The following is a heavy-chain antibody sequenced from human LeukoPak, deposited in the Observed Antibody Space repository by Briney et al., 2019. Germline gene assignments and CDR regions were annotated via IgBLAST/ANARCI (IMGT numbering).Heavy chain of an antibody. D-gene: IGHD6-13*01. J-gene: IGHJ4*02. CDR1: GGSISGYY. V-gene: IGHV4-59*08. Sequence: SETLSLTCTVSGGSISGYYWSWIRQPPGKGLEWIDYITYSGSTNYNPSLKSRVTMSVDTSKNQFSLRLSSVTAADTAVYYCVRHGSSYSFDCWGQGTLVTVSS. CDR3: VRHGSSYSFDC. CDR2: ITYSGST.